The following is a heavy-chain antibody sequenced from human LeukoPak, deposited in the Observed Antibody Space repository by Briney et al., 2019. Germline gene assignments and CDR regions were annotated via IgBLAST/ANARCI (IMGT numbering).Heavy chain of an antibody. CDR1: GFTFSSYA. V-gene: IGHV3-30-3*01. Sequence: GGSLRLSCAASGFTFSSYAMHWVRQAPGKGLEWVAVISYDGSSKYYADSVKGRFTISRDNSKNTLYLQMNSLRAEDTAVYYCARYCSGGSCFPGGFDYWGQGTLVTVSS. J-gene: IGHJ4*02. D-gene: IGHD2-15*01. CDR3: ARYCSGGSCFPGGFDY. CDR2: ISYDGSSK.